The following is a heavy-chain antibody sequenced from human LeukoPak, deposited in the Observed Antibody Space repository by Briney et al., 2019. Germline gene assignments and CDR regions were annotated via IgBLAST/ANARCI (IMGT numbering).Heavy chain of an antibody. CDR2: INPNSGGT. D-gene: IGHD3-22*01. Sequence: ASVKVSCKASGYTFTGYYMHWVRQAPGQGLGWMGWINPNSGGTNYAQKFQGRVTMTRDTSISTAYMELSRLRSDDTAVYYCARATANVYYDSSGSRLGPWGQGTLVTVSS. J-gene: IGHJ5*02. CDR3: ARATANVYYDSSGSRLGP. V-gene: IGHV1-2*02. CDR1: GYTFTGYY.